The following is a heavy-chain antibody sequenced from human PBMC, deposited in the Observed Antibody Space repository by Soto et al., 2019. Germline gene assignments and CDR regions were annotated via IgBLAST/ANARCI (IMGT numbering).Heavy chain of an antibody. CDR1: GGSISSSSYY. V-gene: IGHV4-39*01. J-gene: IGHJ4*02. CDR2: IYYTGIT. D-gene: IGHD6-19*01. Sequence: SETLSLTCTVSGGSISSSSYYWGWIRQPPGKGLEWIGNIYYTGITHYNPSLKSRATISIDTSKNQFSLNLNSVTATDTAVYYCARPARQDTVAGNYWRQGTLVTVSS. CDR3: ARPARQDTVAGNY.